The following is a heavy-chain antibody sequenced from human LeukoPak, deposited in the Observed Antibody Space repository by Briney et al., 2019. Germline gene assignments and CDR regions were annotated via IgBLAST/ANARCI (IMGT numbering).Heavy chain of an antibody. CDR3: ATSSGGVVVPAAMGY. CDR1: GFTFDDYA. Sequence: LSGGSLRLSCAASGFTFDDYAMHWVRQAPGKGLEWVSGLSWNGGSIGYADSVKGRFTISRDNAKNSMYMQMNSLRAEDTALYYCATSSGGVVVPAAMGYWGQGTLVTVSS. J-gene: IGHJ4*02. D-gene: IGHD2-2*01. CDR2: LSWNGGSI. V-gene: IGHV3-9*01.